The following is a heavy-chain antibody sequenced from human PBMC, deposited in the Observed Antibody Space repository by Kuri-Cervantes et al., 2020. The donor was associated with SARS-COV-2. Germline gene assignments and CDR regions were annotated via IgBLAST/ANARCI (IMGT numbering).Heavy chain of an antibody. J-gene: IGHJ4*02. CDR3: AKEAQRVRVGATSLFY. CDR2: ISGSGGST. CDR1: GFTFSSYA. D-gene: IGHD1-26*01. Sequence: GGSLRLSCAASGFTFSSYAMSWVRQAPGKGLEWVSAISGSGGSTYYADSVKGRFTISRDNFKNTLYLQMNSLRAEDTAVYYCAKEAQRVRVGATSLFYWGQGTLVTVSS. V-gene: IGHV3-23*01.